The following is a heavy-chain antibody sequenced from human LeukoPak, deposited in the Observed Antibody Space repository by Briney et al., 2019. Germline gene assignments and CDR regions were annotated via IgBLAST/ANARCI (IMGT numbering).Heavy chain of an antibody. Sequence: SETLSLTCTVSGGSISSYYWSWIRQPPGKGLEWIGYIYYSGSTNYNPSLKSRVTISVDTSKNQSSLKLSSVIAADTAVYYCAKSAGGYYYYYMDVWGKGTTVTVSS. CDR1: GGSISSYY. CDR3: AKSAGGYYYYYMDV. V-gene: IGHV4-59*01. J-gene: IGHJ6*03. CDR2: IYYSGST. D-gene: IGHD3-10*01.